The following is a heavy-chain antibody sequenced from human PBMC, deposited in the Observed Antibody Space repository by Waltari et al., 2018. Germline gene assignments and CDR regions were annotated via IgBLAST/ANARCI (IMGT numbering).Heavy chain of an antibody. Sequence: EVQLVESGGGLVQPGGSLRLSCAASGFTFSSYDMHWVRQVTGKGLEWVSAIGTAGDTYYPGSVKGRFTISRENAKNSLYLQMNSLRAWDTAVYYCARGGYSSVEYGMDVWGQGTTVTVSS. CDR3: ARGGYSSVEYGMDV. CDR2: IGTAGDT. J-gene: IGHJ6*02. D-gene: IGHD6-25*01. V-gene: IGHV3-13*01. CDR1: GFTFSSYD.